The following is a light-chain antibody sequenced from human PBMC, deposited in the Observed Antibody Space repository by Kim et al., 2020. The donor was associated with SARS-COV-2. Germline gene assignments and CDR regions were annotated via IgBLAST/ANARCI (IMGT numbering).Light chain of an antibody. CDR1: QSVLYSSNNKNY. CDR2: WAS. J-gene: IGKJ1*01. Sequence: ATINCKSSQSVLYSSNNKNYSAWYQQKPGQPPKLLIYWASTRESGVPDRFSGSGSGTDFTLTISSLQAEDVAVYYCQQYYSTPPTFGQGTKVDIK. V-gene: IGKV4-1*01. CDR3: QQYYSTPPT.